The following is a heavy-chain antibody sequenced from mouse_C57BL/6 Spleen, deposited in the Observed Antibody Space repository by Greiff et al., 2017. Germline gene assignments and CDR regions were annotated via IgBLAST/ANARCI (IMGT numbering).Heavy chain of an antibody. D-gene: IGHD2-3*01. CDR2: IWGDGST. J-gene: IGHJ4*01. CDR3: AKPGDGYFDYAMDY. Sequence: VQLVESGPGLVAPSQCLSITCTVSGFSLTSYGVSWVRQPPGKGLEWLGVIWGDGSTNYHSALISRLSINKDNSKSQVFLKLNSLQTDDTATYYCAKPGDGYFDYAMDYWGQGTSVTVSS. CDR1: GFSLTSYG. V-gene: IGHV2-3*01.